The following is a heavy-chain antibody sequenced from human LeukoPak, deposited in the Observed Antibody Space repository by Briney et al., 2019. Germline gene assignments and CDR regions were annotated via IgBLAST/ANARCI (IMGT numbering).Heavy chain of an antibody. CDR2: ISGSGGTT. Sequence: GGSLRLSCAASGFTFSSYAMTWVRQAPGKGLEWVSAISGSGGTTYYTDSVKGRFTISRDNSKNTLYLQMNSLRAEDTAVYYCAKVTYGSGTYGAFDYWGQGTLVTVSS. D-gene: IGHD3-10*01. J-gene: IGHJ4*02. CDR3: AKVTYGSGTYGAFDY. CDR1: GFTFSSYA. V-gene: IGHV3-23*01.